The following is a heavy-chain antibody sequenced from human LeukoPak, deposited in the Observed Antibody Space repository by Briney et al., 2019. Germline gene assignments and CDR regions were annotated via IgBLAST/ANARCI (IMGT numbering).Heavy chain of an antibody. V-gene: IGHV4-34*01. Sequence: SETLSLTCAVYGGSFSGYYWSWIRQPPGKGLEWIGEINHSVSTNYNPSLKSRVTISVDTSKNQFSLKLSSVTAADTAVYYCARSPSNYGGNDYWGQGTLVTVSS. CDR1: GGSFSGYY. CDR3: ARSPSNYGGNDY. D-gene: IGHD4-23*01. CDR2: INHSVST. J-gene: IGHJ4*02.